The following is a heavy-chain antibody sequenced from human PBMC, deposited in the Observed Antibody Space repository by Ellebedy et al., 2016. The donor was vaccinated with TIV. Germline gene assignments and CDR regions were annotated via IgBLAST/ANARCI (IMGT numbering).Heavy chain of an antibody. Sequence: MPSETLSLTCTVSGGSISSYFWSWIRQPPGKGLEWIGYISYSGSTYYNPSLESRVSLSADTSRNHLSLKLSSVTAADTAVYYCARLYYDLLTGYYYDYWGQGTLVNVSS. V-gene: IGHV4-59*08. CDR3: ARLYYDLLTGYYYDY. CDR2: ISYSGST. J-gene: IGHJ4*02. D-gene: IGHD3-9*01. CDR1: GGSISSYF.